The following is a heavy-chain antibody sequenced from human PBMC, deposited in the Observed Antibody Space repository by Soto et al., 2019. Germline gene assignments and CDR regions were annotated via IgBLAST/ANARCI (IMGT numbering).Heavy chain of an antibody. CDR2: ISSSSNYI. CDR3: ARDELIVVAATRYYYGMDV. Sequence: EVQLVESGGGLVKPGGSLRLSCAASGFTFSSYSMNWVRQAPGKGLEWVSYISSSSNYIYYADSVKGRFTISRDNAQYSLFLQMNSLRGEDTAVYYCARDELIVVAATRYYYGMDVWGQGTTVTVSS. CDR1: GFTFSSYS. D-gene: IGHD2-15*01. V-gene: IGHV3-21*01. J-gene: IGHJ6*02.